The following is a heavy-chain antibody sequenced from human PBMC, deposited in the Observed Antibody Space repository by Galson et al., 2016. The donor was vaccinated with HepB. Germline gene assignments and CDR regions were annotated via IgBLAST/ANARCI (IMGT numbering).Heavy chain of an antibody. D-gene: IGHD6-6*01. CDR3: ARRTAARVLAFDI. Sequence: SGGSISSGGYYWSWIRQHPGKGLEWIGYIYNSGNTYYNPSLKSRVTISLDTSKNRFSLKLSSMTAADTAVYYCARRTAARVLAFDIWGHGTMVTVSS. CDR2: IYNSGNT. J-gene: IGHJ3*02. V-gene: IGHV4-31*02. CDR1: GGSISSGGYY.